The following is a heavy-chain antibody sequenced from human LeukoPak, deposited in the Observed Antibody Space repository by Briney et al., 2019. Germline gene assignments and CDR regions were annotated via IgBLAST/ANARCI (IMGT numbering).Heavy chain of an antibody. D-gene: IGHD2-2*01. Sequence: GESLKISCKGSGYSFTGYWIGWVRQMPGKGLEWMGIIYPGDSDTRYSPSFQGQVTISADKSISTAYLQWSSLKASDTAMYYCASTNLLGYCSSTSCDFDYWGQGTLVTVSS. CDR3: ASTNLLGYCSSTSCDFDY. CDR2: IYPGDSDT. J-gene: IGHJ4*02. V-gene: IGHV5-51*01. CDR1: GYSFTGYW.